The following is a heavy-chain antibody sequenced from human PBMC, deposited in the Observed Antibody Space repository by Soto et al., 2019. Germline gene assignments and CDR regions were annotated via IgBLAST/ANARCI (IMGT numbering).Heavy chain of an antibody. D-gene: IGHD6-13*01. CDR3: ARDVGVNIAAAGTLGSGLDY. V-gene: IGHV1-18*01. CDR1: GYTFTSYG. CDR2: ISAYNGNT. Sequence: QVPLVQSGAEVKKPGASVKVSCKASGYTFTSYGISWVRQAPGQGLEWMGWISAYNGNTNYAQKLQGRVTMTTDTSTSTAYMELRSLRSDDTAVYYCARDVGVNIAAAGTLGSGLDYWGQGTLVTVSS. J-gene: IGHJ4*02.